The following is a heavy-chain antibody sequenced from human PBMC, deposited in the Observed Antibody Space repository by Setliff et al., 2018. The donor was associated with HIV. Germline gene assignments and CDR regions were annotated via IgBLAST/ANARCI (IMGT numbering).Heavy chain of an antibody. D-gene: IGHD3-10*01. Sequence: ASVKVSCKASGYTFTSYYMHWVRQAPGQGLEWMGIINPSGGSTNYAQKFQGRVTMTRDTSTSTVYMELSSLRSEDTAVYYCARAVSTLIRGVTLNHFYYIDVWGTGTTVTVSS. CDR2: INPSGGST. J-gene: IGHJ6*03. CDR3: ARAVSTLIRGVTLNHFYYIDV. CDR1: GYTFTSYY. V-gene: IGHV1-46*01.